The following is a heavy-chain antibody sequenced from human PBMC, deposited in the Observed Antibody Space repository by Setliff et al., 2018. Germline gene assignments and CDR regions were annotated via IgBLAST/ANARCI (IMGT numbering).Heavy chain of an antibody. D-gene: IGHD3-10*01. J-gene: IGHJ6*02. CDR3: ARVRSYGSGNYYYYYYDMDV. CDR2: IYYSGST. V-gene: IGHV4-39*07. Sequence: SETLSLTCTVSGGSFSSSSYYWGWIRQPPGKGLEWIGSIYYSGSTYYNPSLKSRVTISVDTSKNQFSLKLSSVTAADTALYYCARVRSYGSGNYYYYYYDMDVWGQGTTVTVSS. CDR1: GGSFSSSSYY.